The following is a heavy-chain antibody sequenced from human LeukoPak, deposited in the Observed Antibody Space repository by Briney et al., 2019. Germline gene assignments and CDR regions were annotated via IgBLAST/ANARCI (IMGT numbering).Heavy chain of an antibody. CDR3: ARPPEGAYYMDV. CDR1: SASITSSPYF. V-gene: IGHV4-39*01. Sequence: SETLSLTCTVSSASITSSPYFWGWIRQSPGKGLEWIGSISYSGTTYYNPSLKSRVTISVDTSKNQFSLKLNSVTAADTAVFYCARPPEGAYYMDVWGKGTTVTISS. J-gene: IGHJ6*03. CDR2: ISYSGTT.